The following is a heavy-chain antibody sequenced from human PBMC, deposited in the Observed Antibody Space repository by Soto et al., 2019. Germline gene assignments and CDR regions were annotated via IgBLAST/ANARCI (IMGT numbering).Heavy chain of an antibody. CDR3: ARAMTTVTTIDY. CDR1: GGSISSGGYS. V-gene: IGHV4-30-2*01. CDR2: IYHSGST. D-gene: IGHD4-17*01. J-gene: IGHJ4*02. Sequence: PSETLSLTCIVSGGSISSGGYSWSWIRQPPGKGLEWIGYIYHSGSTYYNPSLKSRVTISVDRSKNQFSLKLSSVTAADTAVYYCARAMTTVTTIDYWGQGTLVTVSS.